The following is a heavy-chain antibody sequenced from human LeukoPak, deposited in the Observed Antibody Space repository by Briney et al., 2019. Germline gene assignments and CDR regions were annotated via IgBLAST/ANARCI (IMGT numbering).Heavy chain of an antibody. D-gene: IGHD3-22*01. Sequence: TGGSLRLSCAASGFTFSSYGMHWVRQAPGKGLEWVAVIWYDGSNKYYADSVKGRFTISRDNSKNTLYLQMNSLRAEDTAVYYCVTYYDSSGSRPVYYYYGMDVWGQGTTVTVSS. J-gene: IGHJ6*02. CDR1: GFTFSSYG. CDR3: VTYYDSSGSRPVYYYYGMDV. V-gene: IGHV3-33*01. CDR2: IWYDGSNK.